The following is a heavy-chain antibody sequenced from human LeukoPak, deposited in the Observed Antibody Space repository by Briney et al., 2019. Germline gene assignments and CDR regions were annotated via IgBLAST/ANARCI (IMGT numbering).Heavy chain of an antibody. J-gene: IGHJ4*02. V-gene: IGHV3-74*01. CDR2: INSDGINT. CDR3: ARVGYSYGFPAGFDY. D-gene: IGHD5-18*01. Sequence: GGSLRLSCAASGFTFSNYWMHWVRQAPGKGLVWVSRINSDGINTSYADSVKGRFTISRDNAKNTLNLQMNSLRAEDTAVYYCARVGYSYGFPAGFDYWGQGTLVTVSS. CDR1: GFTFSNYW.